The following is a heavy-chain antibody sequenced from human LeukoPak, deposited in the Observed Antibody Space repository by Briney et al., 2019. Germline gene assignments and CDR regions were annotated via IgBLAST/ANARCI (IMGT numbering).Heavy chain of an antibody. CDR2: ISGSGGST. D-gene: IGHD3-10*01. CDR1: GFTFSRYA. V-gene: IGHV3-23*01. CDR3: AKAYDYYGSGSYNAFDI. Sequence: EGSLRFSCAASGFTFSRYAMSWVRQAPGKGVEWVSAISGSGGSTYYADSVKGRLTISRDNSKNTLCLQMNSLRAEDTAVYYCAKAYDYYGSGSYNAFDIWGQGTMVTVSS. J-gene: IGHJ3*02.